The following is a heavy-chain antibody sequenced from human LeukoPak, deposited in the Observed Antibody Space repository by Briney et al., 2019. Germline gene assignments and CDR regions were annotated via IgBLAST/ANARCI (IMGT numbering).Heavy chain of an antibody. CDR2: ISAYNGDT. Sequence: ASVKVSCKASGYTFTSYGISWVRQAPGQGLEWMGWISAYNGDTNYAQKLQDGVTMSTDTSTRTAYMELRSLRSDDTAVYYCASNTGSDSSGYAYWGQGTLVTVSS. CDR1: GYTFTSYG. CDR3: ASNTGSDSSGYAY. D-gene: IGHD3-22*01. J-gene: IGHJ4*02. V-gene: IGHV1-18*01.